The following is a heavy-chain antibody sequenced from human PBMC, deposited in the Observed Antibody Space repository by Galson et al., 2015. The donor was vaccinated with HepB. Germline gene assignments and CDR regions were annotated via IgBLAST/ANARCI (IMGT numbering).Heavy chain of an antibody. V-gene: IGHV3-15*01. D-gene: IGHD2-8*02. Sequence: SLRLSCAASGLPFNNAWMTWVRQAPGMGLEWVGRIKSKTDGETTDYAAPVKGRFTISRDGSKNRPYLQMNSLKTEDTAVYYCTTDVHYSTYWSWLDPWGQGTLVTVSS. J-gene: IGHJ5*02. CDR2: IKSKTDGETT. CDR3: TTDVHYSTYWSWLDP. CDR1: GLPFNNAW.